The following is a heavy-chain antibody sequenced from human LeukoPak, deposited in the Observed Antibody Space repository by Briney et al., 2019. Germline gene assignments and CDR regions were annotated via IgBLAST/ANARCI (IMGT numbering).Heavy chain of an antibody. CDR1: GFTVSSNY. V-gene: IGHV3-15*01. D-gene: IGHD4-23*01. J-gene: IGHJ4*02. CDR2: FKSEVDGGTI. Sequence: PGGSLRLSCAASGFTVSSNYMSWVRQAPGKGLEWVGRFKSEVDGGTIDYAAPIKDRFTISRDDSRNTLYLQMNSLKIEDTAVYFCTTESGKGGYWGQGTLVTVSS. CDR3: TTESGKGGY.